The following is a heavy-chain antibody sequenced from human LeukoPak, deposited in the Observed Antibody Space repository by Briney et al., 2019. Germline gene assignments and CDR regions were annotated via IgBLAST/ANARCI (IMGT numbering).Heavy chain of an antibody. CDR1: GGSFSSGGYY. Sequence: SETLSLTCAVSGGSFSSGGYYWTWIRQPPGKGLEWIGYISDSGSTNYNLSLRSRVIMSVDTSKNQFSLSLSSVTAADTAVYYCATRPGGSDRYYPYFDYWGQGALVTVSS. CDR3: ATRPGGSDRYYPYFDY. D-gene: IGHD6-19*01. V-gene: IGHV4-61*08. J-gene: IGHJ4*02. CDR2: ISDSGST.